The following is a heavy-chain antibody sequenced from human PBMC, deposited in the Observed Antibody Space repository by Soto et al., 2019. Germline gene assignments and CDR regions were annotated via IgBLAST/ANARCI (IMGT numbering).Heavy chain of an antibody. V-gene: IGHV1-2*04. CDR2: INPNSGGT. Sequence: ASVKVSCKASGYTFTGYYMHWVRQAPGQGPEWMGWINPNSGGTNYAQKFQGWVTMTRDTSISTAYMELSRLRSDDTAVYYCARALALAHYYYYGMDVWGQGTTVTVSS. J-gene: IGHJ6*02. CDR1: GYTFTGYY. CDR3: ARALALAHYYYYGMDV.